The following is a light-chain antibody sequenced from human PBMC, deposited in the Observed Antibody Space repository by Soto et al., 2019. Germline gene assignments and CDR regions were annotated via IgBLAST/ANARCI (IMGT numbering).Light chain of an antibody. CDR2: GAS. CDR3: QQYGDSPLT. J-gene: IGKJ4*01. Sequence: DIVLTLSPGTLSLSPGERATLSCRASQSVSSSYLAWYQQKPGQAPRLLIYGASNRATGIPDRFSGGGTATDFTLTISRLEPEDFAVYYCQQYGDSPLTFGGGTKVEIK. V-gene: IGKV3-20*01. CDR1: QSVSSSY.